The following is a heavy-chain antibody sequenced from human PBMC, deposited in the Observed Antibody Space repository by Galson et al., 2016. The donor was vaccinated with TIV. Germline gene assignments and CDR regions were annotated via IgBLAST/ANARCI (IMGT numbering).Heavy chain of an antibody. Sequence: SLRLSCAASGFSFSLYTMNWVRQAPGKGLEWVSSISSSNSYISYADSVKGRFTISRDNAKNSLYLQMNSLRAADTAVYYCAREYESGYSSSWYRFDPWAREPWSPSPQ. CDR1: GFSFSLYT. V-gene: IGHV3-21*01. CDR3: AREYESGYSSSWYRFDP. D-gene: IGHD6-13*01. CDR2: ISSSNSYI. J-gene: IGHJ5*02.